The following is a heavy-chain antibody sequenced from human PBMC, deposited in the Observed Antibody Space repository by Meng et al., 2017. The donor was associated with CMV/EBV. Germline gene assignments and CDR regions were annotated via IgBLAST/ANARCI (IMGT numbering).Heavy chain of an antibody. CDR1: GGSFSGYY. V-gene: IGHV4-34*01. D-gene: IGHD3-3*01. CDR3: ARGRVVITLDAFDI. CDR2: LNHSGST. Sequence: GSLRLSCAVSGGSFSGYYWSWIRQPPGKGLEWIGDLNHSGSTNSHPSLTSRVTISVDTSKNQFSLKLSSVTAADTAVYYCARGRVVITLDAFDIWGQGTMVTVSS. J-gene: IGHJ3*02.